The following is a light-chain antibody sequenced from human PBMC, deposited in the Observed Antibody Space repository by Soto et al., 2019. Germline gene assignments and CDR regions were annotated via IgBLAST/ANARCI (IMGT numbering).Light chain of an antibody. CDR2: GNS. Sequence: VLTQPPSVSGAPGQRVTISCTGSSSTIGAGYDVHWYQQLPGTAPKLLIYGNSNRPSGVPDRFSGSKSGTSASLAITGLQAEDEADYYCQSYDSSLSALFGGGTQLTVL. V-gene: IGLV1-40*01. CDR1: SSTIGAGYD. J-gene: IGLJ3*02. CDR3: QSYDSSLSAL.